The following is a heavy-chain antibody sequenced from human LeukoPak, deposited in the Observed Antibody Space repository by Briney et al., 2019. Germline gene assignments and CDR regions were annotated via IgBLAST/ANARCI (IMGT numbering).Heavy chain of an antibody. Sequence: PGGSLRLSCAASGFTLSSYGMHWVRQAPGKGLEWVAFIRYDGSNKYYADSVKGRFTISRDNSKNTLYLQMNSLRAEDTAVYYCAKLLVADSHFDYWGQGTLVTVSS. D-gene: IGHD2-15*01. CDR1: GFTLSSYG. V-gene: IGHV3-30*02. CDR3: AKLLVADSHFDY. J-gene: IGHJ4*02. CDR2: IRYDGSNK.